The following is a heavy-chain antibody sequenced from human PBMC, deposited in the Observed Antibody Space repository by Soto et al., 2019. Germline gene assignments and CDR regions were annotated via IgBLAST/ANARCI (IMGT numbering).Heavy chain of an antibody. CDR1: GGSISTSSFY. D-gene: IGHD6-13*01. Sequence: QLQLQESGPGLVKPSETLSLTCSVSGGSISTSSFYWGWIRQPPGKGLEWIGSIYYSGSTYFNPSLKSRVTISIDTSKNQFSLELNSVTAADTAVYYCACDRQQLVPSHFDYWGQGTLVTISS. J-gene: IGHJ4*02. CDR3: ACDRQQLVPSHFDY. V-gene: IGHV4-39*01. CDR2: IYYSGST.